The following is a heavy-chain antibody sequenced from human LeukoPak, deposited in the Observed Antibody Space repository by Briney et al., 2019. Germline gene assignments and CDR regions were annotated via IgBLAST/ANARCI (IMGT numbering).Heavy chain of an antibody. V-gene: IGHV3-23*01. CDR2: IFGSGGSP. Sequence: GGSLRLSCEASGFTFGSHAMYWVRQAPGKGLEWVAGIFGSGGSPHYADPVKGRFTISRDNSRNTVYLQINSLRAEDTTVYYCGKTTVGYSSGQKPAWPVDYWGQGTLVTVSS. CDR3: GKTTVGYSSGQKPAWPVDY. D-gene: IGHD5-18*01. J-gene: IGHJ4*02. CDR1: GFTFGSHA.